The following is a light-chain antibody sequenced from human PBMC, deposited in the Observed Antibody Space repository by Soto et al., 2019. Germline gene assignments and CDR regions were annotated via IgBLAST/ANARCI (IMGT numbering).Light chain of an antibody. V-gene: IGKV3-15*01. CDR3: QQYNNWPPIT. J-gene: IGKJ5*01. CDR1: QNIRRS. CDR2: GAS. Sequence: IVITQSPSTLSVSPGERATLSCRASQNIRRSLAWYQQKPGQAPRLLIYGASTRATGIPARFSGSGSGTEFTLTISSLQSEDFAVYYCQQYNNWPPITFGQGTRLEIK.